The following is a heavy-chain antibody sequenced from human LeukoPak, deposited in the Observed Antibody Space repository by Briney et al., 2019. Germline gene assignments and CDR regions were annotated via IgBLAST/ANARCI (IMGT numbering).Heavy chain of an antibody. CDR2: IWYDGSNK. CDR1: GFTFSSYG. Sequence: PGGSLRLSCAASGFTFSSYGMHWVRQAPGKGLEWVAVIWYDGSNKYYADSVKGRFTISRDNSKNTLYLQMNSLRAEDTAVYYCARGGGSYGWFDPWGQGTLVTVSS. D-gene: IGHD3-16*01. CDR3: ARGGGSYGWFDP. V-gene: IGHV3-33*01. J-gene: IGHJ5*02.